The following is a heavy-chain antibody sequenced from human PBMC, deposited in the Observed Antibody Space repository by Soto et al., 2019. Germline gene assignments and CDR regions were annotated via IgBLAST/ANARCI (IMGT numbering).Heavy chain of an antibody. J-gene: IGHJ5*02. CDR3: ARYTIYWFDP. CDR2: INHSGST. D-gene: IGHD3-9*01. CDR1: GGSFSGYY. V-gene: IGHV4-34*01. Sequence: SETLSLTCAVYGGSFSGYYWSWIRQPPGKGLEWIGEINHSGSTNYNPSLKSRVTISVDTSKNQFSLKLSSVTAADTAVYYCARYTIYWFDPWGQGTLVTVSS.